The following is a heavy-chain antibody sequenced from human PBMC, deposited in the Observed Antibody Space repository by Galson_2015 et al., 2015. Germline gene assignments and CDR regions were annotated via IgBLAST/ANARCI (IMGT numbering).Heavy chain of an antibody. D-gene: IGHD4-11*01. CDR3: ARGRYSNYDDAFDI. CDR1: GYTLTSYD. J-gene: IGHJ3*02. CDR2: MNPNSGNT. V-gene: IGHV1-8*01. Sequence: SVKVSCKASGYTLTSYDINWVRQATGQGLEWMGWMNPNSGNTGYAQKFQGRVTMTRNTSISTAYMELSSLRSEDTAVYYCARGRYSNYDDAFDIWGQGTMVTVSS.